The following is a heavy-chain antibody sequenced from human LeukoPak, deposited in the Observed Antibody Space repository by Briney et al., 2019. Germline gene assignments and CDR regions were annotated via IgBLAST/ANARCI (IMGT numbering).Heavy chain of an antibody. J-gene: IGHJ4*02. D-gene: IGHD3-22*01. CDR1: GITLSNYG. V-gene: IGHV3-23*01. CDR3: AKRGVVIRVILVGFHKEAYYFDS. CDR2: ISDTDGRT. Sequence: GGSLRLSCAVSGITLSNYGMTWIRQAPGPGLERVAGISDTDGRTNYEDSVTGRFTISRDNPKNTLYLQMISLRADDTAVYFCAKRGVVIRVILVGFHKEAYYFDSWGQGALVTVSS.